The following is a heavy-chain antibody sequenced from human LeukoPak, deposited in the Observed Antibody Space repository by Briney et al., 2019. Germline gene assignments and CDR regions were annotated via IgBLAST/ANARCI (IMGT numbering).Heavy chain of an antibody. J-gene: IGHJ5*02. V-gene: IGHV1-18*01. D-gene: IGHD5-12*01. Sequence: GASVKVSCKTSGYTFTSSGISWVRQAPGQGLEWMGWISAYNGNPNYAQKLQGRVTMTTDTSTTTAYMELRSLRSDDTAVYYCARDSDPSVDYSGYDPPPFWFDPWGQGTLVTVSS. CDR3: ARDSDPSVDYSGYDPPPFWFDP. CDR2: ISAYNGNP. CDR1: GYTFTSSG.